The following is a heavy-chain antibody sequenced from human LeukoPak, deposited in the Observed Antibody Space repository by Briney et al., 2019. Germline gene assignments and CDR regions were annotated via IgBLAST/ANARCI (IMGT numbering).Heavy chain of an antibody. CDR1: GYTFTSYD. J-gene: IGHJ4*02. Sequence: ASVKVSCKASGYTFTSYDINWVRQATGQGLEWMGWINTNTGNPTYAQGFTGRFVFSLDTSVSTAYLQISSLKAEDTAVYYCARDSISGSYVHFDNWGQGTLVTVSS. D-gene: IGHD1-26*01. CDR2: INTNTGNP. V-gene: IGHV7-4-1*02. CDR3: ARDSISGSYVHFDN.